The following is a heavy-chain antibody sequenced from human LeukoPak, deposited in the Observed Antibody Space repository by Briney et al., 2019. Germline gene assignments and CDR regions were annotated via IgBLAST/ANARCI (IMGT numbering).Heavy chain of an antibody. CDR3: ARGLYYYGSGRNLGY. D-gene: IGHD3-10*01. V-gene: IGHV4-34*01. CDR1: GGSFGGYY. CDR2: INHSGST. J-gene: IGHJ4*02. Sequence: PSETLSLTCAVYGGSFGGYYWSWIRQPPGKGLEWIGEINHSGSTNYNPSLKSRVTISVDTSKNQFSLKLSSVTAADTAVYYCARGLYYYGSGRNLGYWGQGTLVTVSS.